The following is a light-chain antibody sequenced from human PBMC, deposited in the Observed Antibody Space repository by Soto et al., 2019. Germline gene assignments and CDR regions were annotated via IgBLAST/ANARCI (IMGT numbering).Light chain of an antibody. V-gene: IGKV1-13*02. J-gene: IGKJ3*01. CDR1: QGIRSA. CDR3: QHFNSYSGT. Sequence: AIQLTQSPSSLSTFVGDRVTITCRANQGIRSALARYQQKPGKAPRLLIYDASFLESGVPSRFSGSGSGTDFTLSISNLQPEDFGIYYCQHFNSYSGTFGPGTRVDFK. CDR2: DAS.